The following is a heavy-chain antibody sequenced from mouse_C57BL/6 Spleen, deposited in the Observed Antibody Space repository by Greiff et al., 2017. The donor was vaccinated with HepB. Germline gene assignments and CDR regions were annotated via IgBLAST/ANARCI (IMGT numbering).Heavy chain of an antibody. CDR2: INPSTGGT. CDR1: GYSFTGYY. V-gene: IGHV1-42*01. J-gene: IGHJ3*01. D-gene: IGHD1-1*01. Sequence: VHVKQSGPELVKPGASVKISCKASGYSFTGYYMNWVKQSPEKSLEWIGEINPSTGGTTYNQKFKAKATLTVDKSSSTAYMQLKSLTSEDSAVYYCARETYGSSYGFAYWGQGTLVTVSA. CDR3: ARETYGSSYGFAY.